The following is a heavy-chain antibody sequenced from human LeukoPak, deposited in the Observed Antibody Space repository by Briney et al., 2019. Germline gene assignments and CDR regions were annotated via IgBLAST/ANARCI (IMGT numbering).Heavy chain of an antibody. Sequence: SVNVSCKASVGTFSSYAISWVRQAPGQGLEWMGRIIPILGIANYAQKFQGRVTITADKSTSTAYMELSSLRSEDTAVYYCARDGIVGDCSSTSCYEIDYYFDYWGQGTLVTVSS. CDR3: ARDGIVGDCSSTSCYEIDYYFDY. CDR2: IIPILGIA. V-gene: IGHV1-69*04. D-gene: IGHD2-2*01. CDR1: VGTFSSYA. J-gene: IGHJ4*02.